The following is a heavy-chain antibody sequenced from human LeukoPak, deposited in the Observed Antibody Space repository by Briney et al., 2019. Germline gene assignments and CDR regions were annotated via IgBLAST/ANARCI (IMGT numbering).Heavy chain of an antibody. D-gene: IGHD6-13*01. CDR1: GGSFSGYY. Sequence: SETLSLTCAVYGGSFSGYYWSWIRQPPGKGLEWIGEINHSGSTNYNPSLKSRVTISVDTSKNQFSLKLSSVTAADTAVYYCARRIAAAGRDSDYWGQGTLVTVSS. CDR3: ARRIAAAGRDSDY. J-gene: IGHJ4*02. CDR2: INHSGST. V-gene: IGHV4-34*01.